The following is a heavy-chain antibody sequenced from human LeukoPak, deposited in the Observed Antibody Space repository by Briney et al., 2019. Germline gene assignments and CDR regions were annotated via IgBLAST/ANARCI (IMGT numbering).Heavy chain of an antibody. CDR2: IYHSGNT. CDR3: ARGYISSWYEGFTTKPIYYFDY. CDR1: GGSISSSSYF. Sequence: PSETLSLTCTVSGGSISSSSYFWGWIRQPPGKGLEWIGYIYHSGNTYYNPSLKSRVTILVDTSKKQFSLKLTSVTAADTAVYYCARGYISSWYEGFTTKPIYYFDYWGQGTLVTVSS. V-gene: IGHV4-39*07. D-gene: IGHD6-13*01. J-gene: IGHJ4*02.